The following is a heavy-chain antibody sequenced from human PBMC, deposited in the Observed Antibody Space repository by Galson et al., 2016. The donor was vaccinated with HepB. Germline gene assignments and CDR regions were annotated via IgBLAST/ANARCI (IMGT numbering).Heavy chain of an antibody. CDR2: IIPMLGAP. Sequence: SVKVSCKASGGTFSSNAISWVRQAPGQGLEWMGGIIPMLGAPNYAQKFQGRVTITADGSTSTAYMELSRMRSEDTAVYYCAREGVAGTGHLGDYWGQGTLVIVSS. CDR3: AREGVAGTGHLGDY. CDR1: GGTFSSNA. J-gene: IGHJ4*02. D-gene: IGHD6-19*01. V-gene: IGHV1-69*13.